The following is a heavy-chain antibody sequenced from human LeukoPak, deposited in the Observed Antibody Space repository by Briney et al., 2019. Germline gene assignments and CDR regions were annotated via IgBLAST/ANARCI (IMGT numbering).Heavy chain of an antibody. CDR2: ISDSGGRT. Sequence: PGGSLRLSCAVSGITLSNYGMSWVRQAPGKGLEWVAGISDSGGRTKYADSVKGRFIFSRANTKNMLLLQMNMRRPEATADYFCAKQGGVNRVILVGLHKEDKYFYSRGQGVPVTLSP. CDR1: GITLSNYG. D-gene: IGHD2-8*02. J-gene: IGHJ4*02. CDR3: AKQGGVNRVILVGLHKEDKYFYS. V-gene: IGHV3-23*01.